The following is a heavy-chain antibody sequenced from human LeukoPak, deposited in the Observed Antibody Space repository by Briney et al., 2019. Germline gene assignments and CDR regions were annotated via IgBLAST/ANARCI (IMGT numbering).Heavy chain of an antibody. D-gene: IGHD2-15*01. CDR1: LFSFSNHG. Sequence: GESLRLSCAASLFSFSNHGMHWIRQAPGKGVEWVSFIEYDGTKQYYAASLKGRFTISRDSSKSTLSLQMKSLRAEDTGIYYCAKDQYCSGGTGNSSTLLNYWGKGPLVTVSS. CDR3: AKDQYCSGGTGNSSTLLNY. V-gene: IGHV3-30*02. J-gene: IGHJ4*02. CDR2: IEYDGTKQ.